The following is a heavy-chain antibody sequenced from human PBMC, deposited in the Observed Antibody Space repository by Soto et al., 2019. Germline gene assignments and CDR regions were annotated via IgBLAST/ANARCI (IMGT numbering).Heavy chain of an antibody. CDR1: VFTVSNYD. CDR3: AKRITMIVVVKFGFDY. Sequence: GPLRRSGAASVFTVSNYDMSWVRQGPGKGLEWVSDINDSGGKRYYADSVKGRFTISRDNSKNTLYLQMNSLRAEDTAVYYCAKRITMIVVVKFGFDYWGQGTLVTVSS. J-gene: IGHJ4*02. CDR2: INDSGGKR. V-gene: IGHV3-23*01. D-gene: IGHD3-22*01.